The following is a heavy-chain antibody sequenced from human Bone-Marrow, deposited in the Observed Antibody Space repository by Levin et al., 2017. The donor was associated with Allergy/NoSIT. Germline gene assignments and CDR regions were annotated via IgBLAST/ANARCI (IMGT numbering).Heavy chain of an antibody. J-gene: IGHJ4*02. CDR2: MDYSGLT. Sequence: PSETLSLTCSVSGASVTSSTHYWGWVRQSPGRALEWIGTMDYSGLTYYNPSLKSRVRFSLDPSKNQVSLSLRSLTAADTAVYYCARGGYDRGDYWGQGTLVTVSA. CDR1: GASVTSSTHY. V-gene: IGHV4-39*07. D-gene: IGHD3-22*01. CDR3: ARGGYDRGDY.